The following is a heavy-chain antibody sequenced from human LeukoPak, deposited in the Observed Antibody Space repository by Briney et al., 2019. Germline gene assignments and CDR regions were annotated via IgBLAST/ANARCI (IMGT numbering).Heavy chain of an antibody. J-gene: IGHJ4*02. V-gene: IGHV4-59*01. CDR2: INYSGST. CDR1: GGSISSYY. Sequence: PSETLSLTCTVSGGSISSYYWSWIRQPPGKGLEWIGYINYSGSTKYNPSLTSRVTISVDTSKNQFSLELSSVTAADTAVYYCARGGSHFDYWGQGTLVTVSS. CDR3: ARGGSHFDY.